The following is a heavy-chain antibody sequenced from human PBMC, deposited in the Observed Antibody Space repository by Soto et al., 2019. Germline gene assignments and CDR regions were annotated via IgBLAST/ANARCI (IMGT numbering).Heavy chain of an antibody. CDR1: EFTFSTFA. D-gene: IGHD3-10*01. J-gene: IGHJ3*02. Sequence: EVQLVGSGGGLANPGGSLRLACAASEFTFSTFATNWARQAPGKGLEGVESISSSSSYLYYADSVKGRFTISRDNAKKSFDLQMNSLRDEDAAGYYCAVAGSGIYSNVPDAFDIWGQGTMVTVSS. CDR2: ISSSSSYL. CDR3: AVAGSGIYSNVPDAFDI. V-gene: IGHV3-21*01.